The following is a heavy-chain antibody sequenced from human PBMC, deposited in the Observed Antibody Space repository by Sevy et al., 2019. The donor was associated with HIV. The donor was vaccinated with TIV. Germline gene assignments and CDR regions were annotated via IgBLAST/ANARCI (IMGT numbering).Heavy chain of an antibody. CDR3: AKGYYDSSGYYDAFDI. V-gene: IGHV3-23*01. J-gene: IGHJ3*02. Sequence: GGSLRLSCAASGFTFSSYAMSWVRQAPGKGLEWVSAISGSGGSTYYADSVKGRFTISRDNSKNTLYLQMNSLRAEDTAVYYSAKGYYDSSGYYDAFDIWGQGTMVTVSS. D-gene: IGHD3-22*01. CDR2: ISGSGGST. CDR1: GFTFSSYA.